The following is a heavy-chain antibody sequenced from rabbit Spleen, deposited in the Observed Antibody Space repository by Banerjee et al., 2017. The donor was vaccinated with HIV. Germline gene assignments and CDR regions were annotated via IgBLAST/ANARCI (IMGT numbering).Heavy chain of an antibody. V-gene: IGHV1S45*01. D-gene: IGHD2-1*01. CDR1: GFSFSSSYY. Sequence: QEQLEESGGGLVQPEGSLTLTCTASGFSFSSSYYFMCWVRQAPGKGLEWIASINPGTGSAYYASWARGRFTISKTSSTTVTLQMTSLTVADTATYFCARMYTDYGTNLWGPGTLVTVS. J-gene: IGHJ4*01. CDR3: ARMYTDYGTNL. CDR2: INPGTGSA.